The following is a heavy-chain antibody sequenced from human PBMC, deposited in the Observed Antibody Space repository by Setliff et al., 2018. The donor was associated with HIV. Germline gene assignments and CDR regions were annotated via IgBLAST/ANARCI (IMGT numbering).Heavy chain of an antibody. D-gene: IGHD4-17*01. Sequence: PSETLSLTCTVSRDSIRNGAYYWGWIRQPPGKGLEWIGSIYYSGSTYYNPSLKSRVTISLDTSKNQFSLKVGSVTAADTAVYYCAAKKPGDYPFNWGQGTLVTVSS. CDR2: IYYSGST. J-gene: IGHJ4*02. CDR3: AAKKPGDYPFN. V-gene: IGHV4-39*07. CDR1: RDSIRNGAYY.